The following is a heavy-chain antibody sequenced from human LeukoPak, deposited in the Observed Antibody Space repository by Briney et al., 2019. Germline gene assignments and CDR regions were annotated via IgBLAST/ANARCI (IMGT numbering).Heavy chain of an antibody. J-gene: IGHJ5*02. V-gene: IGHV4-39*07. CDR1: GGSISSSSYY. Sequence: PSETLSLTCTVSGGSISSSSYYWGWIRQPPGKGLEWIGSIYYGGSTYYNPSLKSRVTISVDTSKNQFSLKLSSVTAADTAVYYCARGKIGSGSYYISDRRVWFDPWGQGTLVTVSS. CDR3: ARGKIGSGSYYISDRRVWFDP. D-gene: IGHD3-10*01. CDR2: IYYGGST.